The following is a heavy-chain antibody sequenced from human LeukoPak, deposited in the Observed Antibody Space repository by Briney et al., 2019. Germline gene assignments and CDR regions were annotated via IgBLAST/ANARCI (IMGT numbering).Heavy chain of an antibody. V-gene: IGHV3-11*04. Sequence: GGSLRLSCAASGFTFSDFYMSWIRQAPGKGLEWISYITNTGDTIDYADSVKGRFTISRDNAKNSLYLQMNSLRAEDTAVYYCARDPGYYDSRRELFYYYMDVWGKGTTVTISS. J-gene: IGHJ6*03. CDR3: ARDPGYYDSRRELFYYYMDV. CDR1: GFTFSDFY. D-gene: IGHD3-22*01. CDR2: ITNTGDTI.